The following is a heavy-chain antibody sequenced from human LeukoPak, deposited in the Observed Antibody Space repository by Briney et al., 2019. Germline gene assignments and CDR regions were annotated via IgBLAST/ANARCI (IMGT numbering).Heavy chain of an antibody. J-gene: IGHJ4*02. V-gene: IGHV3-23*01. CDR3: AAYCSSSRCRSLDY. CDR1: GFSFSSYV. D-gene: IGHD2-2*01. CDR2: ISAGSGST. Sequence: GGSLRLSCAASGFSFSSYVMSWVRQAPGKGLEWVSTISAGSGSTYYADSVKGRFTISRDNSNNTLYLQMNSLRAEDTAVYYCAAYCSSSRCRSLDYWGQGTLVTVSS.